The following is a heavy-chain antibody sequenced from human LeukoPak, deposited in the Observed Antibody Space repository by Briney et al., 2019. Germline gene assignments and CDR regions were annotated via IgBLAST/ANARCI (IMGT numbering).Heavy chain of an antibody. CDR2: IYYSGST. V-gene: IGHV4-59*08. Sequence: PSETQSLTCNVSGDSISTYFWSWIRQPPGKGLEWIGNIYYSGSTNYNPSLKSRVTISLDTSKNQFSLKVSSVTAADTAVYYCARTHSTSSLYHFDSWGQGTLVTVSS. CDR3: ARTHSTSSLYHFDS. D-gene: IGHD6-6*01. J-gene: IGHJ4*02. CDR1: GDSISTYF.